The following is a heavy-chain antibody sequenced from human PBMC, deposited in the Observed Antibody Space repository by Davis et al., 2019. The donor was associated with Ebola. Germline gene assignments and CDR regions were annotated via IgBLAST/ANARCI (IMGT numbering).Heavy chain of an antibody. V-gene: IGHV1-8*02. D-gene: IGHD2-15*01. Sequence: ASVKVSCKASGYTFTSYGISWVRQAPGQGFEWMGWMNPNSGNTGYAQKFQGRVTMTRNTSISTAYMELSSLRSEDTAVYYCARPSRYCSGGSCYLIYWGQGTLVTVSS. CDR2: MNPNSGNT. J-gene: IGHJ4*02. CDR3: ARPSRYCSGGSCYLIY. CDR1: GYTFTSYG.